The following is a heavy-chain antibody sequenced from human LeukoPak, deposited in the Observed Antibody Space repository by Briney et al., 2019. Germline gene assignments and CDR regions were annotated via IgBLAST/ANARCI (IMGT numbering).Heavy chain of an antibody. CDR3: TSFYETN. CDR2: IKLDGSEK. V-gene: IGHV3-7*01. D-gene: IGHD2/OR15-2a*01. CDR1: GFTFGKYW. Sequence: GGSLRLSCVASGFTFGKYWMSWVRQAPGKGLEWVANIKLDGSEKNYVDSVKGRFTISRDNAKNTVYLHMNSLRVEDTAVYYCTSFYETNWGQGTLVTVSS. J-gene: IGHJ4*02.